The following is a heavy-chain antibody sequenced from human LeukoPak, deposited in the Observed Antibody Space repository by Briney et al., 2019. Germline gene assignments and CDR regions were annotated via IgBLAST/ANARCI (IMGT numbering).Heavy chain of an antibody. CDR2: ISSSASTI. Sequence: GGSLRLSCAASGFTFSSYEMNWVRQAPGKGLEWVSYISSSASTIYYADSVKGRFTISRDNAKNSLYLQMNSLRAEDTAVYYCAKDRSKGSYGDGFDFWGQGTLVTVSS. CDR1: GFTFSSYE. CDR3: AKDRSKGSYGDGFDF. D-gene: IGHD1-26*01. V-gene: IGHV3-48*03. J-gene: IGHJ4*02.